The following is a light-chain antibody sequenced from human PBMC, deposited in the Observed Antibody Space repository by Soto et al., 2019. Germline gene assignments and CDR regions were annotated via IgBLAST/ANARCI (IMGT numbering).Light chain of an antibody. J-gene: IGLJ2*01. V-gene: IGLV2-8*01. CDR1: SSDVGGYNY. Sequence: QSVLTQPPSASGSPGQSVTISCTGTSSDVGGYNYVSWYQQHPGKAPKLMIYEVSKRPSGVPDRFSGSKSGNTASLTVSGLQAKDEADYYCSSYAGSNNFVFGGGTKVTVL. CDR3: SSYAGSNNFV. CDR2: EVS.